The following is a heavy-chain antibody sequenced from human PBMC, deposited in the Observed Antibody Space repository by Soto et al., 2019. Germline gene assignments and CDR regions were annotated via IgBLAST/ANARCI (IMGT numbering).Heavy chain of an antibody. CDR3: ASFNYGDPGA. V-gene: IGHV3-23*01. CDR1: GFTFGSYA. J-gene: IGHJ4*02. Sequence: GGSLRLSCAASGFTFGSYALSWVRQAPGKGLEWVSVISGGGDATYYPDSVKGRFTTSRDNSKNTVYLQMNSLRAEDTALYYCASFNYGDPGAWGQGTLVTVSS. D-gene: IGHD4-17*01. CDR2: ISGGGDAT.